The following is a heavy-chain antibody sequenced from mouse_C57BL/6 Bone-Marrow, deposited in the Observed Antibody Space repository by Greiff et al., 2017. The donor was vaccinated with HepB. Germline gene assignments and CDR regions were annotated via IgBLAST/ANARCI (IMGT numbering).Heavy chain of an antibody. CDR2: INPGSGGT. J-gene: IGHJ2*01. Sequence: VQLQQSGAELVRPGTSVKVSCKASGYAFTNYLIEWVKQRPGQGLEWIGVINPGSGGTNYNEKFKGKATLTADKSSSTAYMQLSSLTSEDSAVYFCARGITDYFDYWGQGTTLTVSS. CDR1: GYAFTNYL. V-gene: IGHV1-54*01. D-gene: IGHD2-4*01. CDR3: ARGITDYFDY.